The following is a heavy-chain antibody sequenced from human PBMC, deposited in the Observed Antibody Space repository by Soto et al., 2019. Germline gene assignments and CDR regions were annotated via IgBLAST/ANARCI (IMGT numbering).Heavy chain of an antibody. CDR2: IPSAXSNA. CDR1: SCKFSTSS. Sequence: ESPEISCEGRSCKFSTSSIGWVRQRSGKVRECTGKIPSAXSNASDSPSIQDRFTISRDNSKNTLYLQVNSLRAEDTAVYYCAKPRTSGGWFDFWAQGTLVTVSS. D-gene: IGHD6-19*01. CDR3: AKPRTSGGWFDF. V-gene: IGHV5-51*01. J-gene: IGHJ4*02.